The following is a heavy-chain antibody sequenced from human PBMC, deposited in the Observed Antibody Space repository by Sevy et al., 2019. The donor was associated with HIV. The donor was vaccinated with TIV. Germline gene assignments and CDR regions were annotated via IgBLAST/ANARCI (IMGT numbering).Heavy chain of an antibody. D-gene: IGHD3-10*01. V-gene: IGHV3-49*04. CDR2: IITKNHGGTP. J-gene: IGHJ5*02. Sequence: GGSLRLSCTGSGFNIADYYMTWVRQAPGKGLDWVGFIITKNHGGTPEYGASVKGRFTISRDDSKNTIYLQMHSLKTGDTGIYYCVRHAREAWRGSGVYYNVTDGFDPWGQGTLVTVSS. CDR3: VRHAREAWRGSGVYYNVTDGFDP. CDR1: GFNIADYY.